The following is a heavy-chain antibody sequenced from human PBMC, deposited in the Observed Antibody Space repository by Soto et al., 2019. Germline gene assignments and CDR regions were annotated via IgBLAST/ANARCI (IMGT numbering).Heavy chain of an antibody. CDR2: ISGSGGST. J-gene: IGHJ4*02. D-gene: IGHD3-22*01. Sequence: PGGSLRLSCAASGFTFSSYAMSWVRQAPGKGLEWVSAISGSGGSTYYADSVKGRFTISRDNSKNTLYLQMNSLRAEDTAVYYCAKLDYYYDSSGQRAYFDYWGQGTLVTVS. CDR1: GFTFSSYA. CDR3: AKLDYYYDSSGQRAYFDY. V-gene: IGHV3-23*01.